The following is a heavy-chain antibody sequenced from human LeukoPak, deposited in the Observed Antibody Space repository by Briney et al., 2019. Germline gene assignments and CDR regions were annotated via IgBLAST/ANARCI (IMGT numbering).Heavy chain of an antibody. V-gene: IGHV3-30*04. J-gene: IGHJ4*02. Sequence: GGSLRLSCAASGFTFSSYAMHWVRQAPGKGLEWVAVISYDGGNKYYADSVKGRFTISRDNSKNTLYLQMNSLRAEDTAVYYCARDGGVYYYGSGSYYYYWGQGTLVTVSS. CDR2: ISYDGGNK. CDR1: GFTFSSYA. CDR3: ARDGGVYYYGSGSYYYY. D-gene: IGHD3-10*01.